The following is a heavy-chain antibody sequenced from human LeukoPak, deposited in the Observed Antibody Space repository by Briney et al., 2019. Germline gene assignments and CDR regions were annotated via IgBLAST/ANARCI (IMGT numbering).Heavy chain of an antibody. V-gene: IGHV3-23*01. CDR2: ISGSGGST. D-gene: IGHD4-11*01. CDR3: AKFQGTTVIYYGMDV. J-gene: IGHJ6*02. CDR1: GFTFSSYA. Sequence: GGSLRLSCAASGFTFSSYAMSWVRQAPGKGLEWVSAISGSGGSTYYADSVKGRFTISRDNSRNTLYLQMNSLRAEDTAVYYCAKFQGTTVIYYGMDVWGQGTTVTVSS.